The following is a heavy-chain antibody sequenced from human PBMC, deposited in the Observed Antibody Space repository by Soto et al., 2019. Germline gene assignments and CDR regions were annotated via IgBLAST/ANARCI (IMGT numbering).Heavy chain of an antibody. J-gene: IGHJ4*02. CDR2: IYYSGST. V-gene: IGHV4-39*01. CDR1: GGSISSSSYY. Sequence: SETLSLTCTVSGGSISSSSYYWGWIRQPPGKGLEWIGSIYYSGSTYYNPSLKSRVTISVDTSKNQFSLKLSSVTAADTAVYYCARHGRITMIVVVITTQNSYFDYWGQGTLVTVSS. CDR3: ARHGRITMIVVVITTQNSYFDY. D-gene: IGHD3-22*01.